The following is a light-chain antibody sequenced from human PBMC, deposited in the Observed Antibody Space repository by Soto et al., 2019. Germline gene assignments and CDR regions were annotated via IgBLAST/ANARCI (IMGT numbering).Light chain of an antibody. CDR1: QSVSSY. V-gene: IGKV3-11*01. Sequence: EIVLIQSPATLSLSPGERATLSCRASQSVSSYLAWYQQKPGQAPRLLIYDASNRATGIPARFSGSGSGTNFTLTISSLEPEDFAVYYCQQRSNWPPKTFGQGTKVDIK. J-gene: IGKJ1*01. CDR2: DAS. CDR3: QQRSNWPPKT.